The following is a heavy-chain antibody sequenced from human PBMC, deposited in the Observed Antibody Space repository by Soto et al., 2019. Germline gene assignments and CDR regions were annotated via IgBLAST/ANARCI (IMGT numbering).Heavy chain of an antibody. D-gene: IGHD2-15*01. CDR1: GAAFSNYT. V-gene: IGHV1-69*08. J-gene: IGHJ6*03. CDR3: ASGKSQMSQDRMGFYYYMDV. Sequence: QVHLVQSGADVKKPGSSVKISCTASGAAFSNYTFTGVRRAPGEGLEWVGRVIPLLDASNYAEKFQDRVTISADRSTSTVYMELSGLRSEDSAIYYCASGKSQMSQDRMGFYYYMDVWGKGTSVTVSS. CDR2: VIPLLDAS.